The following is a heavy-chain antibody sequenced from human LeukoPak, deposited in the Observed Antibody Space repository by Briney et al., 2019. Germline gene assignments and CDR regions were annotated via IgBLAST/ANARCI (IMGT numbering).Heavy chain of an antibody. V-gene: IGHV3-11*04. J-gene: IGHJ3*02. CDR3: ARHGARVVALGAFDI. CDR2: ISSGGDIM. Sequence: HPGGSLRLSCAASGLRFSDYYVSWIRQAPGKGLQWVSYISSGGDIMHYADSVKGRFTISRDNAKNSLYLQMNSLRAEDTAVYYCARHGARVVALGAFDIWGQGTMVTVSS. CDR1: GLRFSDYY. D-gene: IGHD2-2*01.